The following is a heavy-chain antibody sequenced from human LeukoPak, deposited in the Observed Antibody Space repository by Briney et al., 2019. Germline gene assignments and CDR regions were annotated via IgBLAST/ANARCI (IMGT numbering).Heavy chain of an antibody. V-gene: IGHV1-8*01. CDR1: GYTFISYD. D-gene: IGHD4-23*01. J-gene: IGHJ4*02. Sequence: ASVKVSCKASGYTFISYDINWVRQATGQGLEWMGWMNPNSGNTGYAQKFQGGVTMTRNTSIGTAYMELSSLRSEDTAVYYCARSLNADYGGNFWGQGTLVTVSS. CDR2: MNPNSGNT. CDR3: ARSLNADYGGNF.